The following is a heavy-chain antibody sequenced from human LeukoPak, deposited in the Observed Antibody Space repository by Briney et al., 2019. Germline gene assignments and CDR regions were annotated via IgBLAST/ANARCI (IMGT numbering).Heavy chain of an antibody. CDR3: ARGRKGVAARGSLNLDY. Sequence: PSETLSLTCGVSGGSISSGDYSWNWIRQPPGKGPEWIGFIYYSGNTYYNPSLKSRVIVSVDTSKNHFSLKLNSVIAADTALYYCARGRKGVAARGSLNLDYWGQGTLVTVSS. CDR2: IYYSGNT. V-gene: IGHV4-30-4*07. CDR1: GGSISSGDYS. D-gene: IGHD6-6*01. J-gene: IGHJ4*02.